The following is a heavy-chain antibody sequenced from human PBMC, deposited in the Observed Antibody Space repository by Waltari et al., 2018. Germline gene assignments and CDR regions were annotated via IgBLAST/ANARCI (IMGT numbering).Heavy chain of an antibody. CDR1: GYPFPIYG. CDR2: INAAHGTT. V-gene: IGHV1-3*01. D-gene: IGHD3-22*01. J-gene: IGHJ5*02. CDR3: ARDSDYYDSSGYGNWFDP. Sequence: QVQLVQSGAEVQKPGASVKVSCKTSGYPFPIYGLHWIRQAPGQGLEWMGWINAAHGTTKYSQKFQGRLTITRDTSASTIYMELSSLRSEDTAMYYCARDSDYYDSSGYGNWFDPWGQGTLVTVSS.